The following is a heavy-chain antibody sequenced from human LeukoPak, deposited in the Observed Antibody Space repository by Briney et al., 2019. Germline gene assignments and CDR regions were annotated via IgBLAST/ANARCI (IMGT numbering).Heavy chain of an antibody. V-gene: IGHV3-23*01. D-gene: IGHD6-19*01. CDR1: GFTFSSYA. CDR2: ISGSGGST. CDR3: AKDLGGYSSGWDFDY. Sequence: PGGSLRLSSAASGFTFSSYAMSWVRKAPGKGLEWVSAISGSGGSTYYADSVKGRFTISRDNSKNTLYLQMNSLRAEDTAVYYCAKDLGGYSSGWDFDYWGQGTLVTVSS. J-gene: IGHJ4*02.